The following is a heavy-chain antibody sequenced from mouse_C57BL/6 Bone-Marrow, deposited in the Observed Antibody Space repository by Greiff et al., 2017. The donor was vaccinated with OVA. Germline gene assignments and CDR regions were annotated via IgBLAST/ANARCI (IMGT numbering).Heavy chain of an antibody. CDR2: ISDGGSYT. CDR3: ARIYYDYDDGVWFAY. Sequence: EVKLVESGGGLVKPGGSLKLSCAASGFTFSSYAMSWVRQTPEKRLEWVATISDGGSYTYYPDNVKGRFTISRDNAKNNLYLQMSHLKSEDTAMYYCARIYYDYDDGVWFAYWGQGTLVTVSA. J-gene: IGHJ3*01. D-gene: IGHD2-4*01. V-gene: IGHV5-4*03. CDR1: GFTFSSYA.